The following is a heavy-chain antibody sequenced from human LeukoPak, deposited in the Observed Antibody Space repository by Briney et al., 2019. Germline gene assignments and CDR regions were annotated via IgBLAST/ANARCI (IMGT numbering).Heavy chain of an antibody. CDR3: ARESGTGIGWFDP. D-gene: IGHD1-26*01. CDR1: GGSFSGYY. Sequence: SETLSLTCAVYGGSFSGYYWSWIRQPPRTGQEGIGEINHTGSRSYHPPVKRRLPTSVDTSKNQFSLKRSSVTAADPAVYYCARESGTGIGWFDPWGQGTLVTVSS. J-gene: IGHJ5*02. V-gene: IGHV4-34*01. CDR2: INHTGSR.